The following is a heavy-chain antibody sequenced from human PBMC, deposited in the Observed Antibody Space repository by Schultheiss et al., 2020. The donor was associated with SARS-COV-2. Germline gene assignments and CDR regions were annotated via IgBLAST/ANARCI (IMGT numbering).Heavy chain of an antibody. CDR2: INHSGST. Sequence: SETLSLTCAVYGGSFRGYYWNWIRQPPGKGLEWIGEINHSGSTNYNPSLKSRVTISVDTSKNQFSLKLSSVTAADTAVYYCATDDQTVTLRYLEYWGQGTLVTVSS. CDR1: GGSFRGYY. V-gene: IGHV4-34*01. CDR3: ATDDQTVTLRYLEY. J-gene: IGHJ4*02. D-gene: IGHD4-17*01.